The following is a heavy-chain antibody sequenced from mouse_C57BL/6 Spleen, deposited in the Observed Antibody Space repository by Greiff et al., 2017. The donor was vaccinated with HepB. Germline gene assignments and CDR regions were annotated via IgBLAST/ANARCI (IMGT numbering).Heavy chain of an antibody. J-gene: IGHJ4*01. CDR1: GFNIKDYY. Sequence: VQLKESGAELVKPGASVKLSCTASGFNIKDYYIHWVKQRTEQGLEWIGRIDPEDGETKYAQKFQGKATITADTSSNTAYLQLSSLTSEDTAVYYCAREYYSSDYAFDYWGQGTSVTVSS. CDR3: AREYYSSDYAFDY. V-gene: IGHV14-2*01. D-gene: IGHD1-1*01. CDR2: IDPEDGET.